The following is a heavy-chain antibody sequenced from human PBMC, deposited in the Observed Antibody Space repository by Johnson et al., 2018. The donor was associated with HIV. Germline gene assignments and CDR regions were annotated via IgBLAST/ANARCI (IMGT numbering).Heavy chain of an antibody. CDR1: GFTFDDYG. D-gene: IGHD5-12*01. CDR2: INWNGGSI. CDR3: AGSHRYGTMMATIRPFDI. Sequence: VQLVESGGGVVRPGGSLRLSCAASGFTFDDYGMSWVRQAPGKGLEWVSGINWNGGSIGYADSVKGRFTISRDKAKNSLNLQMNSLRAEDTALYYWAGSHRYGTMMATIRPFDIWGQGTMVTVSS. V-gene: IGHV3-20*04. J-gene: IGHJ3*02.